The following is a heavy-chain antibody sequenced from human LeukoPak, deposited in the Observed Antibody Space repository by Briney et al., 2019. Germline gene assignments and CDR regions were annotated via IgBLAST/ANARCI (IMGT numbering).Heavy chain of an antibody. D-gene: IGHD2-8*01. CDR3: AKAGAIMVYAKYYFDY. CDR2: ISGSGGST. Sequence: PGGSLRLSCAASGFTFSSYAMSWVRQAPGKGLEWVSAISGSGGSTHYADSVKGRFTISRDNSKNTLYLQMNSLRAEDTAVYYCAKAGAIMVYAKYYFDYWGQGTLVTVSS. V-gene: IGHV3-23*01. J-gene: IGHJ4*02. CDR1: GFTFSSYA.